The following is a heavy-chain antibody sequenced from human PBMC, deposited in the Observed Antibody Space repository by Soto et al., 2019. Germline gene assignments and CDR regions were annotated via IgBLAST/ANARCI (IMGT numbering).Heavy chain of an antibody. J-gene: IGHJ5*02. CDR2: IYYSGST. CDR3: ARLGDRNWFDP. D-gene: IGHD3-10*01. V-gene: IGHV4-59*01. CDR1: GGSISSYY. Sequence: SETLSLTCTVSGGSISSYYWSWIRQPPGKGLEWIGYIYYSGSTNYNPSLKSRVTISVDTSRNQFSLKLSSVTAADTAVYYCARLGDRNWFDPWGQGTLVTVSS.